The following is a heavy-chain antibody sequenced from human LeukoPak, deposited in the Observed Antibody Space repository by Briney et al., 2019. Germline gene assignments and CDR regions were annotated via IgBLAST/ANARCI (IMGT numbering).Heavy chain of an antibody. J-gene: IGHJ4*02. Sequence: GGSPRLSCTVSVIPFDVAAMTWGPQRPGAGLERVAAICGDGIARYTDSVAGRFTISKDIARHILYLQMNRLRIDDTAIYYCAKDLFRWTFDHWGPGTLVTVSS. V-gene: IGHV3-23*01. CDR3: AKDLFRWTFDH. CDR2: ICGDGIA. CDR1: VIPFDVAA. D-gene: IGHD3/OR15-3a*01.